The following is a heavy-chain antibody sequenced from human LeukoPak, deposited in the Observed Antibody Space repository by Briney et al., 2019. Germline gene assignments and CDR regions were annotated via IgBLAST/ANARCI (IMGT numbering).Heavy chain of an antibody. V-gene: IGHV4-59*01. D-gene: IGHD3-3*01. CDR1: GGSISSYY. CDR2: IYYSGST. Sequence: SETLSLTCTVSGGSISSYYWSWIRQPPGKGLEWIGYIYYSGSTNYNPSLKSRVTISVDTSKNQFSLKLSSVTAADTAVYYCARDNYQFWSGSDEGENWFDPWGQGTLVTVSS. CDR3: ARDNYQFWSGSDEGENWFDP. J-gene: IGHJ5*02.